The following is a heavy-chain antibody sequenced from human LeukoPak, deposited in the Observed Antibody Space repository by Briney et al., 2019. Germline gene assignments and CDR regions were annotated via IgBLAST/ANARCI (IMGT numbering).Heavy chain of an antibody. CDR2: ISAYNGNT. J-gene: IGHJ4*02. Sequence: ASVKVSCKASGYTFTSYGISWVRQAPGQGLEWMGWISAYNGNTNYAQKLQGRVTMTTDTSTSTAYMELRSLRSDDTAVYYCARGNPVDFWSGYTPYYFDYWGQGTLVTVPS. D-gene: IGHD3-3*01. CDR1: GYTFTSYG. V-gene: IGHV1-18*01. CDR3: ARGNPVDFWSGYTPYYFDY.